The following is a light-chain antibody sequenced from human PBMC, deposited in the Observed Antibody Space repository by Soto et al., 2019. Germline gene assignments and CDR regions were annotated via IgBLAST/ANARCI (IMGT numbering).Light chain of an antibody. CDR2: HAS. CDR3: QHYGSSQWT. Sequence: EIVLTQSPGTLSLSPGESATLSCRASQPVSSNYLAWYQQKPGQAPRLLIYHASSRATGIPDRFSGSGSGTDFSLTISRLEPEDFAVFYCQHYGSSQWTFGQGTKVDIK. CDR1: QPVSSNY. J-gene: IGKJ1*01. V-gene: IGKV3-20*01.